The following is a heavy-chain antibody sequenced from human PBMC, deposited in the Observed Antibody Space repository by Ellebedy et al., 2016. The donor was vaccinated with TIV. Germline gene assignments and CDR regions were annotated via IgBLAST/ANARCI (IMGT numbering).Heavy chain of an antibody. CDR2: IYYSGST. Sequence: SETLSLXCTVSGGSISSYYWSWIRQPPGKGLEWIGYIYYSGSTNYNPSLKSRVTISVDTSKNQFSLKLSSVTAADTAVYYCAARLLTGYSPLDYWGQGTLVTVSS. D-gene: IGHD3-9*01. CDR3: AARLLTGYSPLDY. CDR1: GGSISSYY. J-gene: IGHJ4*02. V-gene: IGHV4-59*01.